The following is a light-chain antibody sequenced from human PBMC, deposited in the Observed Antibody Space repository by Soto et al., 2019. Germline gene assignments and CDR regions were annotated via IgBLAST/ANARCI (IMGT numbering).Light chain of an antibody. CDR1: SGHSSYA. CDR2: LNSDGSH. Sequence: QSVLTQSPSASASLGASVKLTCTLSSGHSSYAIAWHQQQPEKGPRYLIKLNSDGSHSKGDGIPDRFSGSSSGAVRYLTISSLQSEDEADYYCQTWGTGIQVFGGGTKFTVL. CDR3: QTWGTGIQV. J-gene: IGLJ3*02. V-gene: IGLV4-69*01.